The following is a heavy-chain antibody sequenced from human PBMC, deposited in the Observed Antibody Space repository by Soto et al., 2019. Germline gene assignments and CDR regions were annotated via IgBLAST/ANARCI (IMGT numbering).Heavy chain of an antibody. Sequence: SETLSLTCAVYGGSFSGYYWSWIRQPPGKGLEWIGEINHSGSTNYNPSLKSRVTISVDTSKNQFSLKLSSVTAADTAVYYCARERGSSGYVDYWGQGTLVTVSS. CDR1: GGSFSGYY. V-gene: IGHV4-34*01. CDR2: INHSGST. D-gene: IGHD6-19*01. J-gene: IGHJ4*02. CDR3: ARERGSSGYVDY.